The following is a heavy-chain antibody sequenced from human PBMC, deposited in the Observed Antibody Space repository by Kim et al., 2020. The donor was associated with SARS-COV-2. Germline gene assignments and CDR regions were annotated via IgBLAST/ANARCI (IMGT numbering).Heavy chain of an antibody. V-gene: IGHV4-39*07. CDR1: GGSISSSSYY. D-gene: IGHD3-22*01. CDR3: ARDDDYYDSSGYYYHWYFDL. J-gene: IGHJ2*01. CDR2: IYYSGST. Sequence: SETLSLTCTVSGGSISSSSYYWGWIRQPPGKGLEWIGSIYYSGSTYYNPSLKSRVTISVDTSKNQFSLKLSSVTAADTAVYYCARDDDYYDSSGYYYHWYFDLWGRGTLVTVSS.